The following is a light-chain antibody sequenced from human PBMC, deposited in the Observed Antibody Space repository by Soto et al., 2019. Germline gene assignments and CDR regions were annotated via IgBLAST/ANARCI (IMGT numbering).Light chain of an antibody. CDR1: QSVGSN. Sequence: EIVLTQSPATLSLSPGERVTLSCRASQSVGSNLAWYQHKPGQAPRLLIYGVSTRATGIPARFSGSASGTEFTLTISSLQSEDFAVYSCRQYNDWPITFGPGTRLEIK. CDR2: GVS. V-gene: IGKV3-15*01. CDR3: RQYNDWPIT. J-gene: IGKJ5*01.